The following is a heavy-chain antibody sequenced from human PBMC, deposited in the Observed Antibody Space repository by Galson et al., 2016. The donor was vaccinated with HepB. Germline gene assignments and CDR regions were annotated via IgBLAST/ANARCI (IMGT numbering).Heavy chain of an antibody. CDR3: AKYKFGDYSGVDY. D-gene: IGHD4-17*01. J-gene: IGHJ4*02. Sequence: QSGAEVTKPGESLKISCKGSGCSFTSYWIGWVRQMPGKGLEWTGIIYPGDSDTRYSPSFQGQVTISADKSISTAYLQWSSLKASDTAMYYCAKYKFGDYSGVDYWGQGTLVTVSS. CDR1: GCSFTSYW. V-gene: IGHV5-51*01. CDR2: IYPGDSDT.